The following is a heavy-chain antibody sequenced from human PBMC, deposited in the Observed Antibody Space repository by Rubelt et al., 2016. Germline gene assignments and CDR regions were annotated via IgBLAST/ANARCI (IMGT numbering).Heavy chain of an antibody. J-gene: IGHJ4*02. Sequence: QVQLQQWGAGLLKPSETLSLTCAVYGGSISSNNYYWGWIRQPPGKGLEWIGGIYYSGSTNYNPSLKSRVTISVDTSTNQFSRKLGFVNAADTALYYCARRLMPSYYFAYWGQGMLVTVSS. CDR2: IYYSGST. CDR1: GGSISSNNYY. CDR3: ARRLMPSYYFAY. D-gene: IGHD2-2*01. V-gene: IGHV4-39*01.